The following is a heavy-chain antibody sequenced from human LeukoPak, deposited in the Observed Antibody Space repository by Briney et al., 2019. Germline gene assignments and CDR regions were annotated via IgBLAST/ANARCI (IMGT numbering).Heavy chain of an antibody. D-gene: IGHD3-22*01. J-gene: IGHJ3*02. CDR3: AGRITMIAGAFDI. Sequence: SETLSLTCTVSGGSISSSSDYWAWIRQPPGKGLEWIGSIYYSGSTYYNPSLKSRVTISVDTSKNQFSLKLSSVTAADTAVYYCAGRITMIAGAFDIWGQGTMVTVSS. CDR2: IYYSGST. V-gene: IGHV4-39*01. CDR1: GGSISSSSDY.